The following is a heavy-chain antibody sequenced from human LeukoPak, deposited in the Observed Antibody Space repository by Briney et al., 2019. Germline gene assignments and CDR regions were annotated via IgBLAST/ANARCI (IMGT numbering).Heavy chain of an antibody. D-gene: IGHD3-9*01. CDR3: ARQAAFDRSEGQFDY. Sequence: PSETLSLTCTVSGGSISNHYWSWIRQPPGKRLEWIGYIYNSVTTNYNPSLKSRVTISVDTSKNQFSLKLTSVTAADTAVYYCARQAAFDRSEGQFDYWGQGTLVTVSS. CDR1: GGSISNHY. V-gene: IGHV4-59*11. J-gene: IGHJ4*02. CDR2: IYNSVTT.